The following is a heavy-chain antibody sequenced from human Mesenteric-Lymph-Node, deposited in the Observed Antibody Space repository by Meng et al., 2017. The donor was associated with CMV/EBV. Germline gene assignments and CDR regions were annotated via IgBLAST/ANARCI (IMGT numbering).Heavy chain of an antibody. V-gene: IGHV2-5*02. J-gene: IGHJ4*02. D-gene: IGHD3-16*01. CDR2: IYWDDDK. CDR3: AHQAYDYYFDY. Sequence: GLDLEWLALIYWDDDKRYSPSLKSRLTITKDTSKNQVVLTMTNMDPVDTATYYCAHQAYDYYFDYWGQGTLVTVSS.